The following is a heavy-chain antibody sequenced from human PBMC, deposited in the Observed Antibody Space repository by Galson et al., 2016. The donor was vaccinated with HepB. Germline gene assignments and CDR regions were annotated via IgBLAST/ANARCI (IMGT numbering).Heavy chain of an antibody. V-gene: IGHV3-30*12. Sequence: SLRLSCAASGFTFSSYGMHWVRQAPGKGLEWVAVISYDGGGKHYADSVKGRFTISRDNAKNSLYLQMNSLTGEDTAVYYCARAGLTMVRGRSAFDYWGQGTLVTVSS. J-gene: IGHJ4*02. CDR3: ARAGLTMVRGRSAFDY. CDR1: GFTFSSYG. D-gene: IGHD3-10*01. CDR2: ISYDGGGK.